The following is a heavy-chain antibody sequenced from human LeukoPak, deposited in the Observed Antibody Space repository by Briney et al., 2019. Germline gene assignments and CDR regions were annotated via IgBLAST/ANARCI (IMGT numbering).Heavy chain of an antibody. CDR3: ARDSSWYEVDY. J-gene: IGHJ4*02. CDR2: IYHSGST. V-gene: IGHV4-38-2*02. Sequence: PSETLSLTCTVSGYSISSGYYWGWNRQPPGKGLEWIGSIYHSGSTYYNPSLKSRVTISVDTSKNQFSLKLSSVTAADTAVYYCARDSSWYEVDYWGQGTLVTVSS. D-gene: IGHD6-13*01. CDR1: GYSISSGYY.